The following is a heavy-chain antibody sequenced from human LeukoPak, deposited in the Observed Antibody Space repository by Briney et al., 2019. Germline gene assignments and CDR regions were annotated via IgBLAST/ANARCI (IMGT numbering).Heavy chain of an antibody. CDR2: INCKSGAT. D-gene: IGHD3-22*01. J-gene: IGHJ3*02. Sequence: GESLKVSCKASEYTFTDYYIHWMRQAPGQGLEWMGWINCKSGATSYAQKFRGRVTMTKDRPIRTAYMELSRLKSDDTAVYYCARQSLDYYETLDAFDIWGQGTVVTVSS. V-gene: IGHV1-2*02. CDR3: ARQSLDYYETLDAFDI. CDR1: EYTFTDYY.